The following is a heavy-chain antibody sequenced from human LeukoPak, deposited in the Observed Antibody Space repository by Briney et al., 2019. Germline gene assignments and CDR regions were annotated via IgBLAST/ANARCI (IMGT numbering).Heavy chain of an antibody. D-gene: IGHD3-22*01. CDR1: GFTFSSYA. Sequence: GGSLRLSCAASGFTFSSYAMHWVRQAPGKGLEWVAVISYDGSNKYYADSVKGRFTISRDNSKNTLYLQMNSLRAEDTAVYYCARGNPYYYDSSGSGAFDIWGQGTMVTVSS. CDR2: ISYDGSNK. J-gene: IGHJ3*02. CDR3: ARGNPYYYDSSGSGAFDI. V-gene: IGHV3-30*04.